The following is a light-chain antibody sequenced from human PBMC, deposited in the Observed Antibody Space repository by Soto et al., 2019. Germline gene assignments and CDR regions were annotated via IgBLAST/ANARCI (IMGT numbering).Light chain of an antibody. CDR1: SSNIGNNY. J-gene: IGLJ2*01. V-gene: IGLV1-51*01. CDR3: ATWDGSLPAEV. CDR2: DNN. Sequence: QAVVTQPPSVSAAPGQKVTISCSGSSSNIGNNYVSWYQQLPGTAPKLLIYDNNKRPSGIPDRFSGSKSGTSGTLDITGLQTGDEADYCCATWDGSLPAEVFGGGTKLTVL.